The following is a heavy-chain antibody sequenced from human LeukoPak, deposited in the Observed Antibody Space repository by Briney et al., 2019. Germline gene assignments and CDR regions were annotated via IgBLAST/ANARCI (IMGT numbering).Heavy chain of an antibody. CDR1: GFTVSSNY. CDR3: AARSRHDAFDV. CDR2: IYSGGST. Sequence: GGSLRLSCAASGFTVSSNYMSWVRQAPGKGLEWVSVIYSGGSTYYADSVKGRFTISRDNSKNTLYLQMNTLRAEDTAVYYCAARSRHDAFDVWGQGTVVTVSS. D-gene: IGHD1-26*01. J-gene: IGHJ3*01. V-gene: IGHV3-66*01.